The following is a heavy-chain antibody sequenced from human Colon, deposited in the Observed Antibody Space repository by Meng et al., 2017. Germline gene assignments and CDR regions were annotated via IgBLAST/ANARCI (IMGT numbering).Heavy chain of an antibody. J-gene: IGHJ4*02. V-gene: IGHV4-61*08. CDR1: GGSVTITGYY. Sequence: QVPLQSSVPGLVRPPGTLPPSCTVSGGSVTITGYYWSWIRQSPGKGLEWIGYIYYTGTTNYNPSLKSRVTISVDTSKNQFSLKLSSVTPADTAVYFCARDNLLTSGSRFCFDYWGQGALVTVSS. CDR2: IYYTGTT. CDR3: ARDNLLTSGSRFCFDY. D-gene: IGHD6-19*01.